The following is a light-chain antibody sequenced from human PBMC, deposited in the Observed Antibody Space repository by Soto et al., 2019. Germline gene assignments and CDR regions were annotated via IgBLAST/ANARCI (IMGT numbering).Light chain of an antibody. CDR1: SSDVGGYNY. CDR2: DVS. Sequence: QSVLTQPASVSGSPGQSFTISCTGTSSDVGGYNYVSWYQQHPGKAPKLMIYDVSNRPSGVSNRFSGSKSGNTASLTISGLQAEDEADYYCSSYTSSNNRYVFGTGNKVTV. V-gene: IGLV2-14*01. J-gene: IGLJ1*01. CDR3: SSYTSSNNRYV.